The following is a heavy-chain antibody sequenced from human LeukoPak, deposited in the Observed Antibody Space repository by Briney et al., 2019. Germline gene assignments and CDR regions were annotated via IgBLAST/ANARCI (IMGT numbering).Heavy chain of an antibody. D-gene: IGHD2-15*01. J-gene: IGHJ5*02. CDR2: IIPIFGTA. CDR1: GGTFSSYA. CDR3: AREGYCSGGSCYSRWFDP. Sequence: GSSVKVSCKASGGTFSSYAISWVRRAPGQGLEWMGGIIPIFGTANYAQKFQGGVTITADKSTSTAYMELSSLRSEDTAVYYCAREGYCSGGSCYSRWFDPWGQGTLVTVSS. V-gene: IGHV1-69*06.